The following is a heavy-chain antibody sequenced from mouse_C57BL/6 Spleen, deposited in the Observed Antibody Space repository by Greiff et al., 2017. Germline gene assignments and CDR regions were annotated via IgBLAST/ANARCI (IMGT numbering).Heavy chain of an antibody. CDR1: GYTFTSYW. CDR2: INPSNGGT. CDR3: AGTTVVATGAMDY. J-gene: IGHJ4*01. Sequence: VQLQQPGTELVKPGASVKLSCKASGYTFTSYWMHWVKQRPGQGLEWIGNINPSNGGTNYNEKFKSKATLTVDKSSSTAYMQLSSLTSEDSAVYDCAGTTVVATGAMDYWGQGTSVTVSS. V-gene: IGHV1-53*01. D-gene: IGHD1-1*01.